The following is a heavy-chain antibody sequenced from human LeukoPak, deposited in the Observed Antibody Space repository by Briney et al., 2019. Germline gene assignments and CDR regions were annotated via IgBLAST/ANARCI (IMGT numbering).Heavy chain of an antibody. V-gene: IGHV3-48*04. J-gene: IGHJ4*02. CDR1: GFTFSSYC. Sequence: GGSLRLSCAASGFTFSSYCMNWVRQAPGKGLEWVSYISSSSSTIYYADSVKGRFTISRDNAKNSLYLQMNSLRAEDTAVYYCARGQKKRITMVRGAPGVDYWGQGTLVTVSS. CDR3: ARGQKKRITMVRGAPGVDY. D-gene: IGHD3-10*01. CDR2: ISSSSSTI.